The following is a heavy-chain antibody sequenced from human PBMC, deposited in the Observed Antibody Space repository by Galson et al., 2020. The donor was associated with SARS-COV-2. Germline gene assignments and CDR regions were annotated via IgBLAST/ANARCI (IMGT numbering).Heavy chain of an antibody. D-gene: IGHD5-12*01. Sequence: SETLSLTCTVSGGSVSRYYWNWIRQSPGKGLEWIGYISDIGYTNYSPSLNSRVTMSIDTSKNQFSLQLRSVTAADTAVYFCARGYSGYDSSGGTDYFYYYMDGWCRGTTVTISS. CDR1: GGSVSRYY. CDR3: ARGYSGYDSSGGTDYFYYYMDG. J-gene: IGHJ6*03. CDR2: ISDIGYT. V-gene: IGHV4-59*02.